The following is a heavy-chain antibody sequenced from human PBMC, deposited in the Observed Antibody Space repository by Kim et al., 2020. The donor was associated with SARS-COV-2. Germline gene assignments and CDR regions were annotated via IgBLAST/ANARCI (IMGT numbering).Heavy chain of an antibody. V-gene: IGHV1-18*04. CDR2: ISALTGNT. CDR1: GYSFSTYG. Sequence: ASVKVSCRASGYSFSTYGISWVRQAPGQGLEWLGWISALTGNTNYAQRLQGRVTINTEKSTNTAYLELRGLRADDTAIYYCARESLYASGADFWGQGTLVTVSS. D-gene: IGHD3-10*01. CDR3: ARESLYASGADF. J-gene: IGHJ4*02.